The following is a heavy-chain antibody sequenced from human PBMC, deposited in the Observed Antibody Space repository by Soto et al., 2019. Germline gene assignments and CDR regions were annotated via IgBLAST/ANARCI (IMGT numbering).Heavy chain of an antibody. D-gene: IGHD3-22*01. J-gene: IGHJ4*02. Sequence: QVQLVQSGAEVKKPGASVKVSCKASGYTFTGYYMHWVRQAPGQGLEWMGIINPSGGSTSYAQKFQGRVTMTRDTSTSTVYMELSSLRSEDTAVYYCARDSTYYYDSSGYYYQLYWGQGTLVTVSS. CDR2: INPSGGST. CDR1: GYTFTGYY. CDR3: ARDSTYYYDSSGYYYQLY. V-gene: IGHV1-46*01.